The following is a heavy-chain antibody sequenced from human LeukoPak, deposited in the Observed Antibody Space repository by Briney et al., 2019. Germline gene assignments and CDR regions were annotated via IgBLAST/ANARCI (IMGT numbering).Heavy chain of an antibody. Sequence: SETLSLTCTVSGGSISSTNYYWGWIRRPPGKGLEWIGSISYSGSRYYNPSLKSRVTISVDTSKNQFSLKLSSMTAADTAVYYCARHRFWSGYYYFDYWGQGTLVTVSS. V-gene: IGHV4-39*01. CDR3: ARHRFWSGYYYFDY. CDR1: GGSISSTNYY. D-gene: IGHD3-3*01. CDR2: ISYSGSR. J-gene: IGHJ4*02.